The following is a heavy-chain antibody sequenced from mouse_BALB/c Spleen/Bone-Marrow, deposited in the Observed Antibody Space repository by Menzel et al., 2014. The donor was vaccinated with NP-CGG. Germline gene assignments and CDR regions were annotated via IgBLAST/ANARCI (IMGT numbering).Heavy chain of an antibody. CDR2: IDPANDNT. Sequence: EVKLVESGAEFVKPGASVKSSCTASGFNIKDTYMHWVKRRPEQGLEWIGRIDPANDNTKYDPKLQGKATITADTSSNTAYLQLSSLTSEDTAVYYCARADGYYAWFAYWGQGTLVTVSA. V-gene: IGHV14-3*02. CDR3: ARADGYYAWFAY. J-gene: IGHJ3*01. CDR1: GFNIKDTY. D-gene: IGHD2-3*01.